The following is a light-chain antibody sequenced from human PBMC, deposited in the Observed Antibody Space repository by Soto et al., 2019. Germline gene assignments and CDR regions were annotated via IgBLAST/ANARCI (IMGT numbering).Light chain of an antibody. J-gene: IGKJ1*01. Sequence: DIQMTQSPSTLSASVGDRVTITCRASQSISSWLAWYQQKPGKAPKLLIYKASSLESGVPSRFSGSGSGTEFTLTISSLQPDDFATYYCLQYNSYLVTFGQGTKVDIK. CDR2: KAS. V-gene: IGKV1-5*03. CDR3: LQYNSYLVT. CDR1: QSISSW.